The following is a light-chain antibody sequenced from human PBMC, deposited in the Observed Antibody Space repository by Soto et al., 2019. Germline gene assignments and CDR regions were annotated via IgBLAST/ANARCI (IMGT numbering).Light chain of an antibody. J-gene: IGKJ1*01. V-gene: IGKV1-5*03. CDR1: QTIDSG. CDR2: KAS. CDR3: QQYKNYSWT. Sequence: DSHLTQAPFTLSANVGDRVTITCRTSQTIDSGLAWYQQKPGKAPQVLIYKASSLESGVPSRFSGSESGTEFTLTISSLQPDDFATYYCQQYKNYSWTFGQGTKVDIK.